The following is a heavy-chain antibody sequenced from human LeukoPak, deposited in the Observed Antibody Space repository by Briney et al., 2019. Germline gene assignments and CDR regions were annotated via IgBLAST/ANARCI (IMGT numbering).Heavy chain of an antibody. CDR3: ASLYSGYEDSDY. D-gene: IGHD5-12*01. CDR1: GFTFSTYG. CDR2: ISYDGSNK. V-gene: IGHV3-30*03. J-gene: IGHJ4*02. Sequence: GGSLRLSCAASGFTFSTYGMHWVRQAPGKGLEWVAVISYDGSNKYYADSVKGRFTISRDNAKNSLYLQMNSMRAEDTAVYYCASLYSGYEDSDYWGQGTLVTVSS.